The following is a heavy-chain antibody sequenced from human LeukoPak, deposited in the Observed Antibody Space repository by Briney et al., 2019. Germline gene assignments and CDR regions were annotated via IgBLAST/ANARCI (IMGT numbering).Heavy chain of an antibody. CDR1: GFTVSTYY. CDR3: ARTGPIDY. V-gene: IGHV3-66*02. D-gene: IGHD1-14*01. Sequence: GGSLRLSCAASGFTVSTYYMSCLRPAPGKGLEWVSVIYSGGSTYFADSVKGRFTISRDNSKNTLYLQMNSLRAEDTAVYYCARTGPIDYWGQGTLVTVSS. J-gene: IGHJ4*02. CDR2: IYSGGST.